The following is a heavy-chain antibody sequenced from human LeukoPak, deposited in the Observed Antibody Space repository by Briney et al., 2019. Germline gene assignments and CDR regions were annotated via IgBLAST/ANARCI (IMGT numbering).Heavy chain of an antibody. CDR2: IRYDGSNK. CDR3: GVVLGGVCFGWSWRYFDY. D-gene: IGHD2-8*02. J-gene: IGHJ4*02. CDR1: GFSFSSYV. Sequence: PGGSLRLSCEASGFSFSSYVMHWVRQAPGKGLEWVAFIRYDGSNKYYADSVKGRFTISRDNSKNTLYLQMNNLRAEDTAVYYCGVVLGGVCFGWSWRYFDYWGQGTLVTVSS. V-gene: IGHV3-30*02.